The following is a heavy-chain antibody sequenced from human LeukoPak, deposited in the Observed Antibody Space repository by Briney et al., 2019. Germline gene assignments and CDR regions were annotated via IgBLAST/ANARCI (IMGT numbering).Heavy chain of an antibody. CDR1: GLTFSSYG. J-gene: IGHJ4*02. Sequence: GGSLRLSCAASGLTFSSYGMHWVRQAPGKGLEWVAVISYDGSNKYYADSVKGRFTISRDNSKNTLYLQMNSLRAEDTAVYYCAKERVVVADLDFDYWGQGTLVTVSS. D-gene: IGHD2-15*01. V-gene: IGHV3-30*18. CDR2: ISYDGSNK. CDR3: AKERVVVADLDFDY.